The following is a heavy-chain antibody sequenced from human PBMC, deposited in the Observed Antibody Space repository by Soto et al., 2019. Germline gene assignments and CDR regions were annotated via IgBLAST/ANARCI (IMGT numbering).Heavy chain of an antibody. V-gene: IGHV4-59*08. CDR2: IYYSGST. CDR3: THASVDIVATVTYYYYYGMDV. Sequence: PSETMSLTCTVAGGSISSYYWSWIRQPPGKGLEWIGYIYYSGSTNYNPSLKSRVTISVDTSKNQFSLKLSSVTAADTAMYYCTHASVDIVATVTYYYYYGMDVWGQGTTVTVSS. CDR1: GGSISSYY. D-gene: IGHD5-12*01. J-gene: IGHJ6*02.